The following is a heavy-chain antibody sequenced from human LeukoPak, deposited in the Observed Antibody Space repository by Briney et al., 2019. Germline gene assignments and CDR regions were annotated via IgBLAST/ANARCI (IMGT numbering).Heavy chain of an antibody. J-gene: IGHJ3*02. CDR2: IIPIFGTA. CDR3: ASPRHIVVVPAAQLAAFDI. CDR1: GGTFSSYA. V-gene: IGHV1-69*05. Sequence: SVKVSCKASGGTFSSYAISWVRQAPGQGLEWMGGIIPIFGTANYAQKFQGRVTITTDESTSTAYMELGSLRSEDTAVYYCASPRHIVVVPAAQLAAFDIWGQGTMVTVSS. D-gene: IGHD2-2*01.